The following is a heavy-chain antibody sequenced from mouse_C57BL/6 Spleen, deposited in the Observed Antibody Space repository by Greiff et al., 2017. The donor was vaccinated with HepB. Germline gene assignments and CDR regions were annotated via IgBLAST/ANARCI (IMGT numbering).Heavy chain of an antibody. CDR1: GYTFTSYW. V-gene: IGHV1-53*01. CDR3: ARNGSWGYFDV. D-gene: IGHD2-2*01. CDR2: INPSNGGT. Sequence: QVHVKQPGTELVKPGASVKLSCKASGYTFTSYWMHWVKQRPGQGLEWIGNINPSNGGTNYNEKFKSKATLTVDKSSSTAYMQLSSLTSEDSAVYYCARNGSWGYFDVWGTGTTVTVSS. J-gene: IGHJ1*03.